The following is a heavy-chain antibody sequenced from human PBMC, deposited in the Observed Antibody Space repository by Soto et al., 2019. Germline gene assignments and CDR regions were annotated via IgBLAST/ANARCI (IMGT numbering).Heavy chain of an antibody. CDR1: GGTFSSYT. J-gene: IGHJ4*02. V-gene: IGHV1-69*02. Sequence: QVQLVQSGAEVKKPGSSVKVSCKASGGTFSSYTISWVRQAPGQGLEWMGRIIPILGIANYAQKFQGRVTITADKSTSTDYMELSSLSSEDTAVYYFARRGDSGSYSDYWGQGTLVTVSS. CDR2: IIPILGIA. CDR3: ARRGDSGSYSDY. D-gene: IGHD1-26*01.